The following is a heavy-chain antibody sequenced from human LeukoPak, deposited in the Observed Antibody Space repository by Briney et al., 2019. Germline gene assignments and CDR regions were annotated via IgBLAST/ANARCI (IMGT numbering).Heavy chain of an antibody. J-gene: IGHJ3*02. Sequence: GGSLRLSCAASGFTFSNAWMSWVRQAPGKGLEWVGRIKSKTDGGTTDYAAPVKGRFTISRDDSKNTLYLQMNSLKTEDTAVYYCTTDRIWQFGSVGDAFDIWGQGTMVTVSS. CDR3: TTDRIWQFGSVGDAFDI. V-gene: IGHV3-15*01. D-gene: IGHD3-10*01. CDR2: IKSKTDGGTT. CDR1: GFTFSNAW.